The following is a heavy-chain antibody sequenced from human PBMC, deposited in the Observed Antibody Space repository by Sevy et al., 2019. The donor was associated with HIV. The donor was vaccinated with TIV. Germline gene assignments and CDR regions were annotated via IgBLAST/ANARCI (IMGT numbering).Heavy chain of an antibody. V-gene: IGHV1-2*02. CDR3: ARSIYDSSGYYSNDNHFDY. CDR1: GYTFTGYY. CDR2: INPNSGGT. D-gene: IGHD3-22*01. Sequence: ASVKVSCKASGYTFTGYYMHWVRQAPGQGLEWMGWINPNSGGTNYAQKFQGRVTMTRDTSISTAYMELSRLRSDDTAVYYCARSIYDSSGYYSNDNHFDYWGQGTLVTVSS. J-gene: IGHJ4*02.